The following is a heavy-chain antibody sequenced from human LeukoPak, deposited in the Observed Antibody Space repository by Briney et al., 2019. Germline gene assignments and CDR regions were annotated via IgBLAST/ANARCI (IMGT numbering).Heavy chain of an antibody. V-gene: IGHV4-59*01. Sequence: SSETLSLTCTVSGGSISSYYWSWIRQPPGKGLEWIGYIYYSGSTNYNPSLKSRVTISVDTSKNQFSLKLSSVTAADTAVYYCARERRSGTYYYFDYWGQGILVTVSS. J-gene: IGHJ4*02. CDR1: GGSISSYY. CDR3: ARERRSGTYYYFDY. D-gene: IGHD3-10*01. CDR2: IYYSGST.